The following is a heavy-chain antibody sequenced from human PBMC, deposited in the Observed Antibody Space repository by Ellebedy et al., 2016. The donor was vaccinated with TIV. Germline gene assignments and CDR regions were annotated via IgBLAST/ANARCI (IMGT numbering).Heavy chain of an antibody. J-gene: IGHJ4*02. V-gene: IGHV3-7*01. CDR1: GFTFSRYW. D-gene: IGHD6-6*01. CDR3: ARRRPPDY. CDR2: IKEDGSEK. Sequence: GESLKISXAASGFTFSRYWMNWVRQAPGKGLEWVANIKEDGSEKNYVESVKGRFTISRDNAKNSVFLQMNSLRAEDTAVYYCARRRPPDYWGQGTLVTVSS.